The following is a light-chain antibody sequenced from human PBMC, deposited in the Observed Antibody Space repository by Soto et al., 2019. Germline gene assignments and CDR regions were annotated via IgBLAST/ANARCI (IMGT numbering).Light chain of an antibody. J-gene: IGLJ1*01. CDR3: SAYSAGTSLLV. Sequence: QSALTQPASVSGSPGQTITMSCTGTRTDIGGYNLVSWYQHHPGKAPKLLIHEVSNRPSGISNRFSGSKSDNMASLTISGLRAEDEADYYCSAYSAGTSLLVFGSGTKVTVL. CDR2: EVS. CDR1: RTDIGGYNL. V-gene: IGLV2-14*01.